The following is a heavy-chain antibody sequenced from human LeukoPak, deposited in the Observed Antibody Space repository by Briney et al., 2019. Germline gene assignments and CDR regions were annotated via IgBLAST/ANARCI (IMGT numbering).Heavy chain of an antibody. Sequence: AGRSLRLSCAASGFTFSDYYMSWIRQAPGKGLEWVSYISDSGNTIYYADSVKGRFTISRDNTKNSLSLQMNSLRAEDTAVYYCARHPYDSRGYVTWGQGILVTVSS. V-gene: IGHV3-11*04. CDR1: GFTFSDYY. J-gene: IGHJ5*02. D-gene: IGHD3-22*01. CDR3: ARHPYDSRGYVT. CDR2: ISDSGNTI.